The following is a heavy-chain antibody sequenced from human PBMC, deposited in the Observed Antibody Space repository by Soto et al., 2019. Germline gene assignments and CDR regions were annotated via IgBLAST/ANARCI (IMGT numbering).Heavy chain of an antibody. V-gene: IGHV4-30-4*01. CDR1: GGSISSGDYY. D-gene: IGHD3-22*01. J-gene: IGHJ4*02. Sequence: PSETLSLTCTVSGGSISSGDYYWSWIRQPPGKGLEWIGYIYYSGSTYYNPSLKSRVTISVYTSKNQFSLKLSSVTAADTAVYYCARDLGGYFHYWGQGTLLTVYS. CDR2: IYYSGST. CDR3: ARDLGGYFHY.